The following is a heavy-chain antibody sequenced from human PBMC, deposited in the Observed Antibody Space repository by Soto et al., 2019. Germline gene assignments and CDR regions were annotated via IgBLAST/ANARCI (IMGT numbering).Heavy chain of an antibody. V-gene: IGHV3-30*18. CDR2: ISYDGSNK. CDR1: GFTFSSYG. Sequence: QVQLVESGGGVVQPGRSLRLSCAASGFTFSSYGMHWVRQAPGKGLEWVAVISYDGSNKYYADSVKGRFTISRDNSKNTLYLQMNSLRAEDTAVYYCAKETAMAVGGYWGQGNLVTVSS. D-gene: IGHD5-18*01. CDR3: AKETAMAVGGY. J-gene: IGHJ4*02.